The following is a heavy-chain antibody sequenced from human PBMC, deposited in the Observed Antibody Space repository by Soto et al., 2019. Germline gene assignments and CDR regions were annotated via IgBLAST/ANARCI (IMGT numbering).Heavy chain of an antibody. CDR1: GFTVSSNY. CDR3: ARDGVMGYDYFDY. CDR2: IYSGGST. J-gene: IGHJ4*02. D-gene: IGHD5-12*01. Sequence: EVQLVETGGGLIQPGGSLRLSCAASGFTVSSNYMSWVRQAPGKGLEWVSVIYSGGSTYYADSVKGRFTISRDNSKNTLYLKMNTRRAEDTAGYYGARDGVMGYDYFDYWAREPWSPSPQ. V-gene: IGHV3-53*02.